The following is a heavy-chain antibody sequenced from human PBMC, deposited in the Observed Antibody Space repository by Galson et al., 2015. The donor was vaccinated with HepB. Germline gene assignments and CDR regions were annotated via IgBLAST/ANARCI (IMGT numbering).Heavy chain of an antibody. D-gene: IGHD2-2*02. CDR3: ATVGRRCTSTSCYTLNYQN. V-gene: IGHV3-53*01. Sequence: SLRLSCAASGLSVSSNYMSWVRQAPGEGLEWVSVLYADGSKYYTDSVKGRFTISRDTSKNTVFLQMDRLKSEDTAVYYCATVGRRCTSTSCYTLNYQNWGQGTLVTVSS. J-gene: IGHJ1*01. CDR2: LYADGSK. CDR1: GLSVSSNY.